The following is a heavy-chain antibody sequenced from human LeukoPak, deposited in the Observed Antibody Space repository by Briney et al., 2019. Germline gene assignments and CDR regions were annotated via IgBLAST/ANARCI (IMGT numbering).Heavy chain of an antibody. CDR3: ARALIPCLGCSSHYYFDY. CDR2: IYTSGST. CDR1: GGSISSYY. Sequence: SETLSLTCTVSGGSISSYYWSWIRQPAGKGLEGIGRIYTSGSTNYNPSLKRRVTMSVHTSKNQFSLKLSSVTAADTAVYYCARALIPCLGCSSHYYFDYWGQGTLVTVSS. D-gene: IGHD2-2*01. V-gene: IGHV4-4*07. J-gene: IGHJ4*02.